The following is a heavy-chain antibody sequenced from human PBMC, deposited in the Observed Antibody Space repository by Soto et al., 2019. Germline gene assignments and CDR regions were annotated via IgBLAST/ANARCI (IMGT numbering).Heavy chain of an antibody. CDR2: ISSSSSTI. Sequence: GGSLRLSCAASGFTFSSYSMNWVRQAPGKGLEWVSYISSSSSTIYYADSVKGRFTISRDNAKNSLYLQMNSLRDEDTAVYYCARDFSRYYYDSSGYGHFDYWGQGTLVTVSS. CDR3: ARDFSRYYYDSSGYGHFDY. D-gene: IGHD3-22*01. J-gene: IGHJ4*02. CDR1: GFTFSSYS. V-gene: IGHV3-48*02.